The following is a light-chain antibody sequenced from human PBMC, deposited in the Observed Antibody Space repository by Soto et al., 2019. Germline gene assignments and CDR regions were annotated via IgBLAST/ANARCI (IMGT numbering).Light chain of an antibody. CDR1: QSVRSTY. CDR3: QQYGSTPRT. CDR2: GVS. V-gene: IGKV3-20*01. Sequence: EIVLTQSPGTLSLSPGERATLSCRASQSVRSTYLAWYQQKPGQAPRLLIYGVSSRAAGIPGRFSGSGSGTDFNLTISRLEPEDFAVYYCQQYGSTPRTFGQGTKLEI. J-gene: IGKJ2*01.